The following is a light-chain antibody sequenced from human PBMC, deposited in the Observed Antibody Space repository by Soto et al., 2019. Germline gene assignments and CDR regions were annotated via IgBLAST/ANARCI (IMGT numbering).Light chain of an antibody. CDR2: DVS. V-gene: IGLV2-14*01. J-gene: IGLJ3*02. CDR3: SSYTSSSTEGV. CDR1: SSDVGGYNY. Sequence: QSALTQPASVSGSPAQSITISCTGTSSDVGGYNYVSWYQQHPGKAPKLMIYDVSNRPSGVSNRFSGSKSGNTASLTISGLQAEDEADYYCSSYTSSSTEGVFGGGTKLTVL.